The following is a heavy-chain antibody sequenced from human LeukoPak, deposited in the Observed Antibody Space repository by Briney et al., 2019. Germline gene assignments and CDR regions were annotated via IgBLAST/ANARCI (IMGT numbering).Heavy chain of an antibody. Sequence: SVKVSCKASGGTFSSYAISWVRQAPGQGLEWMGRIILILGIANYAQKFQGRVTITADKSTSTAYMELSSLRSEDTAVYYCARDSYADVDTAINYFDYWGQGTLVTVSS. CDR1: GGTFSSYA. CDR2: IILILGIA. CDR3: ARDSYADVDTAINYFDY. D-gene: IGHD5-18*01. V-gene: IGHV1-69*04. J-gene: IGHJ4*02.